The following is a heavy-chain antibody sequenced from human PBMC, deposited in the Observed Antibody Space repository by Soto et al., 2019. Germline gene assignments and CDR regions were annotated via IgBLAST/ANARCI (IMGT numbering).Heavy chain of an antibody. Sequence: TGGSLRLSCTASGFTFGDYAMSWVRQAPGKGLEWVGFIRSKAYGGTTEYAASVKGRFTISRDDSKSIAYLQMNSLKTEDTAVYYCTRDGNYCSSTSCWDYYYYGMDVWGQGTTVTVSS. D-gene: IGHD2-2*01. CDR3: TRDGNYCSSTSCWDYYYYGMDV. CDR1: GFTFGDYA. CDR2: IRSKAYGGTT. J-gene: IGHJ6*02. V-gene: IGHV3-49*04.